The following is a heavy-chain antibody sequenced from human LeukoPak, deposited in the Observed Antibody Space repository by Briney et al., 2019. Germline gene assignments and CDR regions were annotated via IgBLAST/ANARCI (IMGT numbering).Heavy chain of an antibody. V-gene: IGHV4-4*07. D-gene: IGHD6-13*01. Sequence: SETLSLTCTVSGGSISGYYWTWIRQPAGKGLEWIGRIYSSGSTNYNPSLKSRVTMSVDTSKNQFFLSLDSATAADTVLYDCARDQLGSRGGTQWGEGTLVTVSS. CDR1: GGSISGYY. CDR2: IYSSGST. CDR3: ARDQLGSRGGTQ. J-gene: IGHJ4*02.